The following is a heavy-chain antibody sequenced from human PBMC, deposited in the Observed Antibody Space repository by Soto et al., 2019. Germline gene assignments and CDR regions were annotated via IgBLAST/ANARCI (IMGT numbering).Heavy chain of an antibody. CDR1: GYTFSNYG. CDR2: ISGYNGNT. Sequence: ASVKVSCKASGYTFSNYGISWVRQGPGQGLEWMGWISGYNGNTHYEEKVQDRIKMTTDTSTSTTYLELRSLRSDDTAVYFCARDPGFGFGYSYAFAMDVWGQGTTVT. D-gene: IGHD5-18*01. V-gene: IGHV1-18*01. J-gene: IGHJ6*02. CDR3: ARDPGFGFGYSYAFAMDV.